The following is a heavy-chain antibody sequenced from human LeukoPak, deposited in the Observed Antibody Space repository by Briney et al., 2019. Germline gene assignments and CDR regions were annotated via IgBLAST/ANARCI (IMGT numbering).Heavy chain of an antibody. CDR2: ISITSTYI. CDR3: AKDHGDFWSGYRSH. CDR1: GFTFSSHG. Sequence: PGGSLRLSCVASGFTFSSHGMNWVRQAPGKGLEWVSSISITSTYIYYADSLKGRFTISRDNSKNTLYLQMNSLRAEDTAVYYCAKDHGDFWSGYRSHWGQGTLVTVSS. D-gene: IGHD3-3*01. V-gene: IGHV3-21*04. J-gene: IGHJ4*02.